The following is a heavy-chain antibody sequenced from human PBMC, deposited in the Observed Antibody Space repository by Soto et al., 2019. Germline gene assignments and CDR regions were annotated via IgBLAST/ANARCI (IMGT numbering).Heavy chain of an antibody. J-gene: IGHJ4*02. CDR3: ARETRAGSF. D-gene: IGHD2-15*01. Sequence: EVQLVESGGGLVQPGGSLRLSCTASGFSFKDYWMTWVRQAPEKGLEWVANIKQDGSEKYYADSVKGRFTIFRDNAEKSLYLQMNSLGAEDTAVYYCARETRAGSFWGQGTLVTVSS. CDR2: IKQDGSEK. V-gene: IGHV3-7*01. CDR1: GFSFKDYW.